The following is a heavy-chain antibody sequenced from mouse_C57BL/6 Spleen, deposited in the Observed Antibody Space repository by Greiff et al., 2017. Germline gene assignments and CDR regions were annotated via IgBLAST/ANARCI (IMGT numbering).Heavy chain of an antibody. V-gene: IGHV1-64*01. Sequence: QVQLQQPGAELVKPGASVKLSCKASGYTFTSYWMHWVKQRPGQGLEWIGMIHPNSGSTNYNEKFKSKATLTVDKSSSTAYMQLSSLTSEDSAVYYCAREQGYYAMDDWGQGTTVTVSS. CDR2: IHPNSGST. CDR3: AREQGYYAMDD. J-gene: IGHJ4*01. CDR1: GYTFTSYW.